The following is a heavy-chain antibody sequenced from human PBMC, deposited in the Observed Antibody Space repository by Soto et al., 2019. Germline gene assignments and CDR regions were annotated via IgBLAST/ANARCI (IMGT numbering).Heavy chain of an antibody. CDR1: GGSISSNAYY. J-gene: IGHJ4*02. D-gene: IGHD5-12*01. V-gene: IGHV4-39*01. CDR3: VRRRRDGYNQGFDY. CDR2: IYYSVST. Sequence: QLQLQESGPGLVKPSETLSLTCAVSGGSISSNAYYWGWIRQPPGKGLEWIGTIYYSVSTYYNPSLKSRVTISVDTSKNQCSLKLSSVTAADAAVYDCVRRRRDGYNQGFDYWGQGTLVTVAS.